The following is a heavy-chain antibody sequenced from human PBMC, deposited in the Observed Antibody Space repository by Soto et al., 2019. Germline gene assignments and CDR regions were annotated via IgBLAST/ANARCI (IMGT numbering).Heavy chain of an antibody. J-gene: IGHJ3*02. CDR1: GFTFSSYS. V-gene: IGHV3-48*01. CDR3: ARDSAAAGNGAFDI. CDR2: ISSSSSTI. Sequence: GGSLRLSCAASGFTFSSYSMNWVRQAPGKGLEWVSYISSSSSTIYYADSVKGRFTISRDNAKNSLYLQMNSLRAEDTAVYYCARDSAAAGNGAFDIWGQGTMVTVSS. D-gene: IGHD6-13*01.